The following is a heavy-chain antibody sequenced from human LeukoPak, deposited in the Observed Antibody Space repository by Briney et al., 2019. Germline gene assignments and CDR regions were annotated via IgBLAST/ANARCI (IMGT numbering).Heavy chain of an antibody. D-gene: IGHD2-15*01. Sequence: GGSLRLSCAASGFTFSGSAMHWVRQASGKGLEWVGRIKSKANNYATAYAASVKGRFTISRDDSKNTAYLQMNSLKTEDTAVYYCTTLFHPYCSGGSCVGYAFDIWGQGTMVTVSP. V-gene: IGHV3-73*01. J-gene: IGHJ3*02. CDR1: GFTFSGSA. CDR3: TTLFHPYCSGGSCVGYAFDI. CDR2: IKSKANNYAT.